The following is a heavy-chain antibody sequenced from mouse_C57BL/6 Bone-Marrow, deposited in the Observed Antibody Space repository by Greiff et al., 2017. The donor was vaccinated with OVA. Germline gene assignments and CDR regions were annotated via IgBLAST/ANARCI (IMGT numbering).Heavy chain of an antibody. J-gene: IGHJ3*01. CDR2: IYPRSGNT. D-gene: IGHD2-3*01. CDR3: ARYGYYVWFAY. Sequence: LQESGAELARPGASVKLSCKASGYTFTSYGISWVKQRTGQGLEWIGEIYPRSGNTYYNEKFKGKATLTADKSSSTAYMELRSLTSEDSAVYFCARYGYYVWFAYWGQGTLVTVSA. V-gene: IGHV1-81*01. CDR1: GYTFTSYG.